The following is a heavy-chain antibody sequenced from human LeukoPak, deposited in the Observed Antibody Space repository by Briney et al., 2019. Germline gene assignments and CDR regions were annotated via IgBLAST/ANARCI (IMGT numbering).Heavy chain of an antibody. CDR2: ISSNGDST. J-gene: IGHJ4*02. CDR3: ARWDDSSGWYYLDY. CDR1: GFTFSSYG. Sequence: GGSLRLSCAASGFTFSSYGMDWVRQAPGKGLEYVSAISSNGDSTYYANSVKGRFTISRDNSKNTLYLQMGSLRAEDMAVYYCARWDDSSGWYYLDYWGQGTLVTVSS. D-gene: IGHD6-19*01. V-gene: IGHV3-64*01.